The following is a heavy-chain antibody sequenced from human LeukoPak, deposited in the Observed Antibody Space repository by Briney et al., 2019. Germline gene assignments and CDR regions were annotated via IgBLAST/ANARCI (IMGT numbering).Heavy chain of an antibody. D-gene: IGHD3-22*01. CDR1: GFTFSSYW. V-gene: IGHV3-7*03. CDR2: IKQDGSEK. J-gene: IGHJ5*02. Sequence: PGGSLRLSCAASGFTFSSYWMSWVRQAPGKGLEWVANIKQDGSEKYYVDSVKGRFTISRDNAKNSLYLQMNSLRAEDTAVYYCASPKPYYDSSGYYETWGQGTLVTVSS. CDR3: ASPKPYYDSSGYYET.